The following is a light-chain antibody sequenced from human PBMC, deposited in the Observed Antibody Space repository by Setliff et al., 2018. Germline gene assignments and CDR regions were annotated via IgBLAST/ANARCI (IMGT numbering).Light chain of an antibody. CDR3: GTWDNSLSAVV. J-gene: IGLJ3*02. CDR1: SSNIGNNY. Sequence: QSALAQPPSVSAAPGQKVTISCSGSSSNIGNNYVSWYRQLPGTAPKLLIYDNNKRPSGIPDRFSGSKSGTSATLGITGLQTGDEADYYCGTWDNSLSAVVFGGGTKVTVL. CDR2: DNN. V-gene: IGLV1-51*01.